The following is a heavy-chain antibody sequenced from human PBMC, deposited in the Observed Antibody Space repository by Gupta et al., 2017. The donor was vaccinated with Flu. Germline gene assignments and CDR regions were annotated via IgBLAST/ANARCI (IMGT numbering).Heavy chain of an antibody. V-gene: IGHV4-59*01. D-gene: IGHD2-21*02. CDR1: Y. CDR3: ARDNGVTRYNWFDP. Sequence: YWSWIRQPPGKGLEWIGYIYYSGSANYNPSLRSRVSISIDTSKNQFSLKLSSVTAADTAVYYCARDNGVTRYNWFDPWGQGTLVTVSS. CDR2: IYYSGSA. J-gene: IGHJ5*02.